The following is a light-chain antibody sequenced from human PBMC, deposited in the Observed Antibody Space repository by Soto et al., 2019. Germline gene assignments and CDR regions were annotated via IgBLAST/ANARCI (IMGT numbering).Light chain of an antibody. J-gene: IGLJ3*02. Sequence: QSALTQPRSASGSPGQAVTISGTGTSSDVCGYNYVSWYQQHPGKAPKLMVFEVSKRPSGVPDRFSGSKSGNTASLTVSGLQAEHEADYYCASYAGSINWVFGGGTKLTVL. CDR1: SSDVCGYNY. CDR3: ASYAGSINWV. CDR2: EVS. V-gene: IGLV2-8*01.